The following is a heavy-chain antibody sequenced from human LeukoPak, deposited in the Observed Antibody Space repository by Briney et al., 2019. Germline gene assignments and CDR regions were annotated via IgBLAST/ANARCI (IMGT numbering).Heavy chain of an antibody. V-gene: IGHV1-24*01. CDR2: FDPEDGET. CDR1: GYTLTELS. J-gene: IGHJ6*03. CDR3: ATTTYSGSYATLGYYYYMDV. D-gene: IGHD1-26*01. Sequence: GASVKVSCKVSGYTLTELSMHWVRQAPGKGLEWMGGFDPEDGETIYAQKFQGRVTMTEDTSTDTAYMELSSLRSEDTAVYYCATTTYSGSYATLGYYYYMDVWGKGTTVTVSS.